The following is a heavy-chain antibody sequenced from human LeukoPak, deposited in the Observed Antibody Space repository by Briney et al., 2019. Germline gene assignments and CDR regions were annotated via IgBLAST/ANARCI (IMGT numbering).Heavy chain of an antibody. J-gene: IGHJ6*02. D-gene: IGHD3-22*01. V-gene: IGHV3-13*01. CDR3: ARDYYNSSGLYYGMDV. CDR2: IGTAGDT. Sequence: GGSLRLSCAASGFTFSSYDRHWVRHATGKGLEWVSAIGTAGDTYYPGSVKGRFTISRENAKNSLYLQMNSLRAGDTAVYYCARDYYNSSGLYYGMDVWGQGTTVTVSS. CDR1: GFTFSSYD.